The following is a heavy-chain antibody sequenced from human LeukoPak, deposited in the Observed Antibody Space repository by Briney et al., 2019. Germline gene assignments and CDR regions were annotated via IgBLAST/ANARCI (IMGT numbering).Heavy chain of an antibody. Sequence: SETLSLTCTVSGGSIRSDDYYWSWIRQPPGKGLEWIAYIYYSGSTYYSPSLKSRVTISVDTSKNQFSLKLSSVTAADTAVYYCARAVTVGYDYDYWGQGTLVTVSS. CDR1: GGSIRSDDYY. J-gene: IGHJ4*02. V-gene: IGHV4-30-4*01. CDR3: ARAVTVGYDYDY. CDR2: IYYSGST. D-gene: IGHD4-23*01.